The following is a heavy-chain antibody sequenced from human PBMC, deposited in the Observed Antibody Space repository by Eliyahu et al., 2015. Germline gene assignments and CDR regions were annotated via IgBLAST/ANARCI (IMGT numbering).Heavy chain of an antibody. CDR2: IIPIFGTA. D-gene: IGHD3-10*01. CDR3: ARGPEEMRERAYYFFY. CDR1: GGTFSSYA. J-gene: IGHJ4*02. V-gene: IGHV1-69*01. Sequence: QVQLVQSGAEVKKPGSSVKVSCKASGGTFSSYAISWVRQAPGQGLEWMGGIIPIFGTANYAQKFQGRVTITADESTSTAYMEMRSLRSEDTAVYYCARGPEEMRERAYYFFYWGQGTLVTVSS.